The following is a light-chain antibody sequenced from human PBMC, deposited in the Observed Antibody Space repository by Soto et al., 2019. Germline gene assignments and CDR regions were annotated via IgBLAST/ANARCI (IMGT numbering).Light chain of an antibody. CDR1: QGVGND. CDR2: HAS. Sequence: AIQMTQSPSSLSASVGDRVTITCRASQGVGNDLGWYQQKPGKAPKLLIYHASTLHNGVSSRFSGSGSGTDFTLTISSLQPEDFYWLQDNSNPLTVGGGTKVGIK. V-gene: IGKV1-6*01. CDR3: LQDNSNPLT. J-gene: IGKJ4*01.